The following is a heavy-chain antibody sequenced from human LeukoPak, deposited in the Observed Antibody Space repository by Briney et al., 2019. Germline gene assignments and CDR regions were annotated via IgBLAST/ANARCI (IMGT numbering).Heavy chain of an antibody. V-gene: IGHV3-30*04. D-gene: IGHD3-22*01. Sequence: GGSLRLSCAASGFTFSSYAMHWVRQAPGKGLEWVAVISYDGSNKYYADSVKGRFTIPRDNSKNTLYLQMNSLRAEDTAVYYCARDPDVTMIVVAQVDYWGQGTLVTVSS. J-gene: IGHJ4*02. CDR1: GFTFSSYA. CDR3: ARDPDVTMIVVAQVDY. CDR2: ISYDGSNK.